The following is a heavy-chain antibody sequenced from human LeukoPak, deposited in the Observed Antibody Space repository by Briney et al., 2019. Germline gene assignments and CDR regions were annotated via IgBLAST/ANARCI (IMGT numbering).Heavy chain of an antibody. CDR2: IKQDGSEK. J-gene: IGHJ4*02. CDR1: GFTFTSFW. Sequence: GSLRLSCWGSGFTFTSFWMGWARQAPGKGLDWVANIKQDGSEKHYVDSVKGRFTVSRDNAKNSLYLEMNSLRAEDTGVYYCVTYASMGYWGQGTLVTVSS. CDR3: VTYASMGY. D-gene: IGHD2-8*01. V-gene: IGHV3-7*02.